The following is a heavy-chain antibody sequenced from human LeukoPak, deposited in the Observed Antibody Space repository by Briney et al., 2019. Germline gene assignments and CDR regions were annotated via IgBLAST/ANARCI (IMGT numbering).Heavy chain of an antibody. D-gene: IGHD3-22*01. CDR3: ARGASYYYDSSGPEVDYFDY. CDR2: IYYSGST. V-gene: IGHV4-59*01. CDR1: GGSISSYY. Sequence: SETLSLTFTVSGGSISSYYWSWLRQPPGKGLEWIGYIYYSGSTNYNPSLKSRVTISVDTSKNQFSLKLSSVTAADTAVYYCARGASYYYDSSGPEVDYFDYWGQGTLVTVSS. J-gene: IGHJ4*02.